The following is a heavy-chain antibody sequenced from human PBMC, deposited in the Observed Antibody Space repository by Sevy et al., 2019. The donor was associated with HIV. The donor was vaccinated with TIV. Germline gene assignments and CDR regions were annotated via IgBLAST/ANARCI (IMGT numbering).Heavy chain of an antibody. CDR3: AGGRYDSSGSFDAFDI. D-gene: IGHD3-22*01. CDR2: IFRSGGVT. V-gene: IGHV3-23*01. Sequence: GGSLRLSCAASGFTFSNYAMNWVRQAPGKGLEWVSTIFRSGGVTYYADSVKGRCTISRDNYKKTRNLQMHSLRAEDTAVYYCAGGRYDSSGSFDAFDIWGQGTMVTVSS. CDR1: GFTFSNYA. J-gene: IGHJ3*02.